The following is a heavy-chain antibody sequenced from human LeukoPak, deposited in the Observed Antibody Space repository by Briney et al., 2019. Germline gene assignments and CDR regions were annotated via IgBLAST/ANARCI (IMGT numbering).Heavy chain of an antibody. J-gene: IGHJ4*02. D-gene: IGHD2-15*01. Sequence: GGSLRLSCAASGFTFTSYSMSWVRQAPGKGLEWVSGTSDRGDYTYYADSVKGRFTISRDNSKSTLCLQMNSLRAEDTAVYYCAKQLGYCSDGSCYFPYWGQGTLVTVSS. CDR2: TSDRGDYT. CDR1: GFTFTSYS. V-gene: IGHV3-23*01. CDR3: AKQLGYCSDGSCYFPY.